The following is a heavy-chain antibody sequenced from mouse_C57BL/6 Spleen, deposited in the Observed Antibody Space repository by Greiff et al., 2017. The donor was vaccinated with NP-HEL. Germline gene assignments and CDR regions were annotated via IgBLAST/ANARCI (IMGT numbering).Heavy chain of an antibody. CDR2: IYPGDGDT. Sequence: VKLQESGPELVKPGASVKISCKASGYAFSSSWMNWVKQRPGKGLEWIGRIYPGDGDTNYNGKFKGKATLTADKSSSTAYMQLSSLTSEDSAVYFWARDSSGYEAYWGQGTMVTVSA. D-gene: IGHD3-2*02. CDR1: GYAFSSSW. V-gene: IGHV1-82*01. CDR3: ARDSSGYEAY. J-gene: IGHJ3*01.